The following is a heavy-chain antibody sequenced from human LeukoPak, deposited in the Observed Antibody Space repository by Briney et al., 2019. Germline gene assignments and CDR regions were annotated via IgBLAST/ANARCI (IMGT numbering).Heavy chain of an antibody. CDR2: IGTRGDGI. D-gene: IGHD4/OR15-4a*01. J-gene: IGHJ4*02. CDR1: DFTFSSYT. CDR3: AKKAQYDGHYPLDY. Sequence: GGSLRLSCVASDFTFSSYTMIWVRQTPGKALEWVSVIGTRGDGIHYADSVKGRFTISRDDSKNTLYLQMNSLRAEDTAVYFCAKKAQYDGHYPLDYWGQGTLVTVSA. V-gene: IGHV3-23*01.